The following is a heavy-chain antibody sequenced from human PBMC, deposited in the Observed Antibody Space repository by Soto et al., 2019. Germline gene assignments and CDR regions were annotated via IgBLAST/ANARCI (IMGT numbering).Heavy chain of an antibody. CDR2: ISHLEST. J-gene: IGHJ4*02. CDR1: GASITYGGYC. V-gene: IGHV4-30-2*01. D-gene: IGHD5-12*01. CDR3: ARGGGYDPFDY. Sequence: SDTLYLTCTLSGASITYGGYCWSWIRQPPGKDLEWLGYISHLESTFYNPSFQSRLTLSIDRSKNQFSLKLASMTAADTAVYYCARGGGYDPFDYWGQGTLVTVSS.